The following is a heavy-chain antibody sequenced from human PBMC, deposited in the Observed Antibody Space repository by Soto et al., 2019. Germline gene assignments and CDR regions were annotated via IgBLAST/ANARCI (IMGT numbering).Heavy chain of an antibody. Sequence: ASVKVSCKASGYTFTSYDINWVRQATGQGLEWMGWMNPNSGNTGYAQKFQGRVTMTRNTSISTAYMELSSLGSEDTAVYYCARFYYDSFEGWFDPWGQGTLVTVSS. CDR1: GYTFTSYD. V-gene: IGHV1-8*01. J-gene: IGHJ5*02. CDR3: ARFYYDSFEGWFDP. D-gene: IGHD3-3*01. CDR2: MNPNSGNT.